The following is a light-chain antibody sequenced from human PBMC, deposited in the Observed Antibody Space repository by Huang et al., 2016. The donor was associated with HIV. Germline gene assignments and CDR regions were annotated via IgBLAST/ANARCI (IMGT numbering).Light chain of an antibody. CDR3: MEALQTPYT. CDR2: LGS. Sequence: VMLQSQLSLPVPPGEPASSSCRSSQSLPHRNGLTYLDWDLQKPGQSPQLLIHLGSSRASGVPDRFSGGGSGTDFSLNISRVEAEDAGIYYCMEALQTPYTFGQGTKLEI. CDR1: QSLPHRNGLTY. V-gene: IGKV2-28*01. J-gene: IGKJ2*01.